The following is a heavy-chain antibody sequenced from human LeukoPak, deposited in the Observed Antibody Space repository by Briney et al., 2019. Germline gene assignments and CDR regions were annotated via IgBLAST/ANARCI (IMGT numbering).Heavy chain of an antibody. CDR3: AKARSRPVTTYYFDY. D-gene: IGHD4-17*01. Sequence: PGRSLRFSAAASGSTFSSFGLHWVRPAPGKGREWVAVISYDGSNKYYADSVKGRFTISRDNSKDTLYLQMNSLRAEDTAVYYCAKARSRPVTTYYFDYWGQGTLVTVSS. CDR2: ISYDGSNK. V-gene: IGHV3-30*18. CDR1: GSTFSSFG. J-gene: IGHJ4*02.